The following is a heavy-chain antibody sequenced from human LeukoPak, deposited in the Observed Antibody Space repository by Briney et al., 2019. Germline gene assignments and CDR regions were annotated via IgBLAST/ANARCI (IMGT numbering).Heavy chain of an antibody. CDR1: GGTFSSYA. CDR3: ASRGSSRDAFDI. V-gene: IGHV1-69*13. Sequence: SVKVSCKASGGTFSSYAISWVRQAPGQGLEWMGGIIPILGTANYAQKFQGRVTITADESTSTAYMELSSLRSEDTAVYYCASRGSSRDAFDIWGQGTMVTVSS. J-gene: IGHJ3*02. CDR2: IIPILGTA. D-gene: IGHD6-13*01.